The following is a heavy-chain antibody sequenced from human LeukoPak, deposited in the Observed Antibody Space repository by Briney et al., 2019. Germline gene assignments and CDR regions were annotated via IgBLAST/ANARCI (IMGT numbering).Heavy chain of an antibody. J-gene: IGHJ5*02. V-gene: IGHV1-2*02. CDR3: AREKVYSSSCIGFDP. CDR1: GYTFTGYY. CDR2: INPNSGGT. D-gene: IGHD6-13*01. Sequence: ASVEVSCKASGYTFTGYYMHWVRQAPGQGLEWMGWINPNSGGTNYAQKFQGRVTMTRDTSISTAYMELSRLRSDDTAVYYCAREKVYSSSCIGFDPWGQGTLVTVSS.